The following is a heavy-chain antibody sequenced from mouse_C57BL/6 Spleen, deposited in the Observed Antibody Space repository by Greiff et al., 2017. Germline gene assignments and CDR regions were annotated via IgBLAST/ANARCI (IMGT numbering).Heavy chain of an antibody. Sequence: EVNLVESGGGLVKPGGSLKLSCAASGFTFSSYAMSWVRQTPEKRLEWVATISDGGSYTYYPDNVKGRFTISRDNAKNNLYLQMSHLKSEDTAMYYCARDEVNFDYWGQGTTLTVSS. CDR3: ARDEVNFDY. D-gene: IGHD2-2*01. CDR2: ISDGGSYT. V-gene: IGHV5-4*01. J-gene: IGHJ2*01. CDR1: GFTFSSYA.